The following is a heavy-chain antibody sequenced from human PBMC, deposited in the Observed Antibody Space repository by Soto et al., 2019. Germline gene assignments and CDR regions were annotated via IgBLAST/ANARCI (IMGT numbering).Heavy chain of an antibody. V-gene: IGHV3-48*02. J-gene: IGHJ4*02. CDR2: ISSSSSTI. D-gene: IGHD2-2*01. CDR3: ASSLQYCTSTSCYPWGRFDG. CDR1: GFTFSDYA. Sequence: EVQLVESGGGLVQPGGSLRLSCAASGFTFSDYALNWVRQAPGEGQEGISYISSSSSTIYFADSLKGRFTISRDNAKNSLYLQMSSLRDEDTAVYYCASSLQYCTSTSCYPWGRFDGWGQGTLVSVSS.